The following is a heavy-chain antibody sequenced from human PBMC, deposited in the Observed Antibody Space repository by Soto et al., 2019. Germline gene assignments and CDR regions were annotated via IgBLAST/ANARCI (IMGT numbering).Heavy chain of an antibody. J-gene: IGHJ4*01. CDR3: ACRMQLWLGREENDY. D-gene: IGHD5-18*01. Sequence: QVQLVQSGAEVKKPGSSVKVSCKASGGTFSSYAISWVRQAPGQGLEWMGGIIPIFGTANYAQKFQGRVTIXXDXPXXTAYMDLSSLRSEDTAVYYCACRMQLWLGREENDYWGHGTLVTVSS. V-gene: IGHV1-69*12. CDR2: IIPIFGTA. CDR1: GGTFSSYA.